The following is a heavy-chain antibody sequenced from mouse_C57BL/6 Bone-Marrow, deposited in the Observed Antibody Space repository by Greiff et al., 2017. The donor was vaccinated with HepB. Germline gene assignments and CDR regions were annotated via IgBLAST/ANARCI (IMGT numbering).Heavy chain of an antibody. CDR2: IHPSDSDT. J-gene: IGHJ4*01. CDR1: GYTFTSYW. V-gene: IGHV1-74*01. Sequence: QVQLKQPGAELVKPGASVKVSCKASGYTFTSYWMHWVKQRPGQGLEWIGRIHPSDSDTNYNQKFKGKATLTVDKSSSTAYMQLSSLTSEDSAVYYCAIGGILYYYAMDYWGQGTSVTVSS. CDR3: AIGGILYYYAMDY. D-gene: IGHD6-5*01.